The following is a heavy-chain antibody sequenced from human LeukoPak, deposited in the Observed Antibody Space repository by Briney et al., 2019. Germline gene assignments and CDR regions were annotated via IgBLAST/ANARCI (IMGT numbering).Heavy chain of an antibody. J-gene: IGHJ4*02. V-gene: IGHV4-59*01. D-gene: IGHD6-19*01. Sequence: PSQTLSLTCTVSGGSISAYYWTWILQPPRKEMEWIGNIYYTGSTNYKPSLKSRVTISVDTSKNQCSLKVTSVTAADTAVYYCARGQGWLPGYWGQGTLVTVSS. CDR3: ARGQGWLPGY. CDR1: GGSISAYY. CDR2: IYYTGST.